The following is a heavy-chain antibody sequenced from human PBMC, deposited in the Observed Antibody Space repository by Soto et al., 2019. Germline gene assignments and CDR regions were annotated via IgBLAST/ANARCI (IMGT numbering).Heavy chain of an antibody. J-gene: IGHJ4*02. Sequence: GGSLRLSCAASGFTFSSYGMHWVRQAPGKGLEWVATISYDGINKYYADFVKGRFTISRDNSKNTLYLQMNSLRAEDTAVFYWGAGYYFGNYWAQATLVTV. CDR2: ISYDGINK. D-gene: IGHD3-9*01. CDR3: GAGYYFGNY. CDR1: GFTFSSYG. V-gene: IGHV3-30*03.